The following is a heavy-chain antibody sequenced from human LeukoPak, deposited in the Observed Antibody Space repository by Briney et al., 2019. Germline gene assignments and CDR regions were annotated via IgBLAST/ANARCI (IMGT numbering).Heavy chain of an antibody. CDR3: ARGGGYSGYGLPDAFDI. CDR2: ISSSSSYI. V-gene: IGHV3-21*01. J-gene: IGHJ3*02. D-gene: IGHD5-12*01. Sequence: GGSLRLSCAASGFTSSSYSMNWVRQAPGKGLEWVSSISSSSSYIYYADSVKGRFTISRDNAKNSLYLQMNSLRAEDTAVYYCARGGGYSGYGLPDAFDIWGQGTMVTVSS. CDR1: GFTSSSYS.